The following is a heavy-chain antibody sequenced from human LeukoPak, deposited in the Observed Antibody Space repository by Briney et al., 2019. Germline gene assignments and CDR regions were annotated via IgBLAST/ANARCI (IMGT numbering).Heavy chain of an antibody. V-gene: IGHV3-66*01. D-gene: IGHD6-13*01. Sequence: GGSLRLSCAASGFIVSSNYMSWVRQAPGKGLEWVSLIYSGGTTYYADSAKGRFTISRDNSKNTLYLQMNSLRAEDTAVYYCARYSSSQDAFDIWGHETMVIVFS. J-gene: IGHJ3*02. CDR1: GFIVSSNY. CDR3: ARYSSSQDAFDI. CDR2: IYSGGTT.